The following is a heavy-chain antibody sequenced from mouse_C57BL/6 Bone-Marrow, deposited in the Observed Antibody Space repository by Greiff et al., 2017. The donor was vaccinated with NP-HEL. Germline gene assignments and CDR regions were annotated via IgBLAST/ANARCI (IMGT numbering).Heavy chain of an antibody. Sequence: LKESGPGILQPSQTPSLTCSFPGFSLSTFGMGVGWIRQPSGKGLEWLAHIWWDDDKYYNPAQKSRLTISKDTSKNQVFLKIANVDTADTATYYWARIGDYDYGDWYFDVWGTGTTVTVSS. CDR3: ARIGDYDYGDWYFDV. J-gene: IGHJ1*03. D-gene: IGHD2-4*01. V-gene: IGHV8-8*01. CDR1: GFSLSTFGMG. CDR2: IWWDDDK.